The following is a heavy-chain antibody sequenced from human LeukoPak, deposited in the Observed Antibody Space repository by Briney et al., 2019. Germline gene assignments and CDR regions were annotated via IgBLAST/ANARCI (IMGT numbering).Heavy chain of an antibody. J-gene: IGHJ4*02. CDR3: AKDRQVFRYSSGWRLYYFDY. CDR2: ISGSGGST. Sequence: PGGSLRLSCAASGFTFSSYAMSWVRQAPGKGLEWVSAISGSGGSTYYADSVKGRFTISRDNSKNTLYLQMNSLRAEDTAVYYCAKDRQVFRYSSGWRLYYFDYWGQGTLVTVSS. V-gene: IGHV3-23*01. CDR1: GFTFSSYA. D-gene: IGHD6-19*01.